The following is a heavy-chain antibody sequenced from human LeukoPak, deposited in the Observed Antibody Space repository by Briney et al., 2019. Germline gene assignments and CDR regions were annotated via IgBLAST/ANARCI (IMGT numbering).Heavy chain of an antibody. V-gene: IGHV4-34*01. CDR3: ARGPLYSGYDYGFDY. CDR1: GGSFSGYY. CDR2: INHSGST. Sequence: ASETLSLTCAVYGGSFSGYYWSWIRQPPGKGLEWIGEINHSGSTNYNPSLKSRVTISVDTSKNQFSLKLSSVTAADTAVYYCARGPLYSGYDYGFDYWGQGTLVTVSS. D-gene: IGHD5-12*01. J-gene: IGHJ4*02.